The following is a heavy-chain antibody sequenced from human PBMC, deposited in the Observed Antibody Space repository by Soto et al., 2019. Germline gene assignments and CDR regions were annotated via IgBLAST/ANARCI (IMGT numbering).Heavy chain of an antibody. CDR3: ARWFTYGNFDYFDY. CDR1: GFTFSSYW. J-gene: IGHJ4*02. V-gene: IGHV3-74*01. D-gene: IGHD3-10*01. Sequence: GGSLRLSCAASGFTFSSYWMHWFLQAPGKGLMWVSRINSGGGTTTYADSVKGRFTISRDNAENTLYLQMNGLRAEDTALYYCARWFTYGNFDYFDYWGQGTQVTVSS. CDR2: INSGGGTT.